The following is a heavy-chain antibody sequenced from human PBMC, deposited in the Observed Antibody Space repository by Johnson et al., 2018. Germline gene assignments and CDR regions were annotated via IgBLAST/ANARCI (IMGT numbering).Heavy chain of an antibody. J-gene: IGHJ3*02. CDR1: GFTFGDYV. CDR2: LRSKAYGGTT. V-gene: IGHV3-49*03. CDR3: ARDVGWFDGFDI. Sequence: VQLVESGGGLVQPGRSLRLSYTASGFTFGDYVMSWFRQAPGKGLEWVGFLRSKAYGGTTEYAASVKGRFTISGDDSKSIAYLQMNSLKTEDTAVYYWARDVGWFDGFDIWGQGTMVTVSS. D-gene: IGHD3-3*01.